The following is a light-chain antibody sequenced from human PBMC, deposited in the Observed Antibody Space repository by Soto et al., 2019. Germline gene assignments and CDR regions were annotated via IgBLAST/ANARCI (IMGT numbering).Light chain of an antibody. CDR2: AAS. V-gene: IGKV1-8*01. CDR1: QGISSY. CDR3: QQYYGYPRT. J-gene: IGKJ1*01. Sequence: AIRMTQSPSSLSASTGDRVTITCRASQGISSYLAGYQQKPGQAPKLLIYAASTLQSGVPSRFIGSGSGTDFTLTISCLQSEDFATYYCQQYYGYPRTFGQGTKVDIK.